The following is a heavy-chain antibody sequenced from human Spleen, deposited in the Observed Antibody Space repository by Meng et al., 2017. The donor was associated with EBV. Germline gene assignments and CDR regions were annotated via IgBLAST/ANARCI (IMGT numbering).Heavy chain of an antibody. D-gene: IGHD1-26*01. CDR3: ARDISGSHDY. CDR1: GGSVSSGSYY. V-gene: IGHV4-61*01. J-gene: IGHJ4*02. Sequence: QVQLQESGPGLVKPSETLSLTCTVSGGSVSSGSYYWSLIRQPPGKGLEWIGYIYYSGSTNYNPSLKSRVTISVDTSKNQFSLKLSSVTAADTAVYYCARDISGSHDYWGQGTLVTVSS. CDR2: IYYSGST.